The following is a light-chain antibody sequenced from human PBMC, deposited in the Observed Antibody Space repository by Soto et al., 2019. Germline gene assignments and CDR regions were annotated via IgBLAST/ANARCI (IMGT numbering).Light chain of an antibody. V-gene: IGKV3-11*01. CDR2: DAS. CDR3: QQRRNWPLLT. CDR1: QSVSSY. Sequence: EIVLTQSPATLSLSPGERATLSCRASQSVSSYLAWYQQKPGQAPRLLIYDASNRATGIPARFSGSGSGTDFTLTISSLEPEGFAVYYCQQRRNWPLLTFGGGAKVEIK. J-gene: IGKJ4*01.